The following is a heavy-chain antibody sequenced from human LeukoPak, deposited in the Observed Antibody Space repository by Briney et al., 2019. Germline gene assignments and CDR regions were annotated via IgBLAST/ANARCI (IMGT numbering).Heavy chain of an antibody. J-gene: IGHJ4*02. CDR2: INPSGGST. CDR1: GYTFTSYY. Sequence: ASVKVSCKASGYTFTSYYMHWVRQAPGQGLEWMGIINPSGGSTSYAQKFQGRVTMTRDTSTSTVYMELSSLRSEDTAVYYCARGWREYSSGWYYFDYWGQGTLVTVSS. V-gene: IGHV1-46*01. D-gene: IGHD6-19*01. CDR3: ARGWREYSSGWYYFDY.